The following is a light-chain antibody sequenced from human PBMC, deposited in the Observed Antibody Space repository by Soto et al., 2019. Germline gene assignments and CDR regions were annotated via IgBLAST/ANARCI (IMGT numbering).Light chain of an antibody. J-gene: IGKJ1*01. CDR3: QRYDSYSEA. CDR1: QTISSW. Sequence: DIPMTQSPSTLSGSVGDRVTITCRASQTISSWLAWYQQKPEKAPKLLIYKASTLKSRVPSRFSGSGSGTEFTLTISSLQPDDFASYYCQRYDSYSEAFGQGTKVELK. V-gene: IGKV1-5*03. CDR2: KAS.